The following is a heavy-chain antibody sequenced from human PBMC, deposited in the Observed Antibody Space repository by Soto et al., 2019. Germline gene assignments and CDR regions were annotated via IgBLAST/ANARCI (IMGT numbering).Heavy chain of an antibody. CDR1: GFTFSSYS. V-gene: IGHV3-48*02. CDR2: ISGSGTI. Sequence: VQLVESGGGLVQPGGSLRVSCAASGFTFSSYSINWVRQAPGKGLEWVSYISGSGTIYYADSVKGRFTISRDNAKNSLYLQMSSLRDEDKAVYYCARVGLGLSDMDVWGQGTTVTVSS. CDR3: ARVGLGLSDMDV. J-gene: IGHJ6*02. D-gene: IGHD3-16*01.